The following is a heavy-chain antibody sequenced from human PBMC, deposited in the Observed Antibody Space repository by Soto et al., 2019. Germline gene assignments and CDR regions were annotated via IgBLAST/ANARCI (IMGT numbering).Heavy chain of an antibody. J-gene: IGHJ6*03. V-gene: IGHV3-23*01. Sequence: GGSLRLSCAASGFTFSSYAMSWVRQAPGKGLEWVSDISGSGSSTYYADSVKGRFTISRDNAKNSLYLQMNSLRAEDTAVYYCASGGDSSSWFPYYYYYMDVWGKGTTVTVSS. D-gene: IGHD6-13*01. CDR2: ISGSGSST. CDR3: ASGGDSSSWFPYYYYYMDV. CDR1: GFTFSSYA.